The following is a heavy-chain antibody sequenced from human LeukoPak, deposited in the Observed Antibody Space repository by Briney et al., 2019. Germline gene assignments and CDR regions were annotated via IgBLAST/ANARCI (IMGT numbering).Heavy chain of an antibody. CDR2: ISGSGGST. V-gene: IGHV3-23*01. D-gene: IGHD6-13*01. CDR3: AKEGSSWYYFDY. Sequence: GGSLRLSCAASGFTFSNAWMSWVRQAPGKGLEWVSAISGSGGSTYYADSVKGRFTISRDNSKNTLYLQMNSLRAEDTAVYYCAKEGSSWYYFDYWGQGTLVTVSS. CDR1: GFTFSNAW. J-gene: IGHJ4*02.